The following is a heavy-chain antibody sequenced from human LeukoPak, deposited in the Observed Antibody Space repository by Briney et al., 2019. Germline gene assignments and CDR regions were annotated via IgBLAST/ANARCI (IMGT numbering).Heavy chain of an antibody. D-gene: IGHD3-10*01. J-gene: IGHJ4*02. CDR2: ISSSGGSI. CDR1: GFIFSGHE. CDR3: AKDLDGSGSYYDY. V-gene: IGHV3-48*03. Sequence: QPGGSLRLSCAASGFIFSGHEMNWVRQAPGRGLEWVACISSSGGSIYYADSVKGRFTISRDNSKNTLYLQMNSLRAEDTAVYYCAKDLDGSGSYYDYWGQGTLVTVSS.